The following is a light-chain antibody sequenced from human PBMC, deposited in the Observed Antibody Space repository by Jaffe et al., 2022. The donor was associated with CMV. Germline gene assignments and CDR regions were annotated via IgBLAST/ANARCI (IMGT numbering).Light chain of an antibody. CDR2: YDS. Sequence: SYVLTQPPSVSVAPGKTARITCGGNNIGSKNVHWYQQKPGQAPMLVIYYDSDRPSGIPERFSGSDSGDTATLTISRVEAGDEADYYCQVWDSSSDHVVFGGGTKLTVL. V-gene: IGLV3-21*04. CDR1: NIGSKN. CDR3: QVWDSSSDHVV. J-gene: IGLJ2*01.